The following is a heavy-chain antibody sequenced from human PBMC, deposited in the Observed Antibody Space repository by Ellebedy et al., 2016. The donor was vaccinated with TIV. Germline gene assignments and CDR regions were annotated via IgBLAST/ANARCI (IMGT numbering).Heavy chain of an antibody. CDR3: ARLPPFYGGADYIGHYFDF. CDR2: IYSGGNT. D-gene: IGHD4-23*01. J-gene: IGHJ4*02. V-gene: IGHV3-66*04. Sequence: GESLKISCAASGFTVSNNYMSWFRQAPGKGLDWVSLIYSGGNTHYADSVKGRFTISRDNPKNTVSLQMTSLRAEDTAVYYCARLPPFYGGADYIGHYFDFWGQGALVTVSS. CDR1: GFTVSNNY.